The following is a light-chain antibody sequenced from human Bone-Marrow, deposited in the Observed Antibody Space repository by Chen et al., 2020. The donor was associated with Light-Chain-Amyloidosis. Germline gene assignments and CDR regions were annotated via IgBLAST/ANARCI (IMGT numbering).Light chain of an antibody. V-gene: IGLV3-21*02. CDR1: NIGSTS. CDR3: QVWDRSSDRPV. CDR2: DDS. J-gene: IGLJ3*02. Sequence: SHVLTQHSSVSVAPGQKATIACGGNNIGSTSVHWYQQTPGQAPLLVVYDDSDRPSGIPERLSGSNSGNTATLTISRVEAGDEADYYCQVWDRSSDRPVFGGGTKLTVL.